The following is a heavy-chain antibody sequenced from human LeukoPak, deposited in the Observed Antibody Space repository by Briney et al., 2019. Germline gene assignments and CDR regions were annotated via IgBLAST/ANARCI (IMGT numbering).Heavy chain of an antibody. CDR3: ARAYSYDYHSSGYYAPKYFQH. CDR2: IYYSGSP. CDR1: GGSISSGGYY. J-gene: IGHJ1*01. Sequence: PSETLSLTCTVSGGSISSGGYYWSWIRQHPGKGLEWIGYIYYSGSPYYNPSLKSRLTISVDTSKNQFSLQLTSVTAADTAVYYCARAYSYDYHSSGYYAPKYFQHWGQGTLVTVSS. V-gene: IGHV4-31*03. D-gene: IGHD3-22*01.